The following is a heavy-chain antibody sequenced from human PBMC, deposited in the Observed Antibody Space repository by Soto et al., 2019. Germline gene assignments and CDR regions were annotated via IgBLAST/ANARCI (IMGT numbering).Heavy chain of an antibody. CDR3: ARGGTVTKSFYSYFGMDV. CDR2: INPTGGRT. J-gene: IGHJ6*02. Sequence: QVQLVQSGAEVRKPGASVNLSCKASGYGFTSYYIHWVRQATGQGLEWMGIINPTGGRTSHAQRFQGRTDMTRDTATSPVSVELVSLRSDDTALYYSARGGTVTKSFYSYFGMDVWGQGPSVSVSS. V-gene: IGHV1-46*01. CDR1: GYGFTSYY. D-gene: IGHD3-16*01.